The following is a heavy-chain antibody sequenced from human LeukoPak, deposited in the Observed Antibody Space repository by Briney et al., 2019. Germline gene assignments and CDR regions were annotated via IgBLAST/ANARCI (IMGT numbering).Heavy chain of an antibody. V-gene: IGHV3-7*01. D-gene: IGHD6-13*01. Sequence: GGSLRLSCAASGFTFSSYAMSWVRQAPGKGLEWVANIKQDGSEEYYVDSVKGRFTISRDNAKNSLYLQMNSLRAEDTAVYYCARVFKARIAAAGNYYYYGMDVWGQGTTVTVSS. CDR3: ARVFKARIAAAGNYYYYGMDV. J-gene: IGHJ6*02. CDR2: IKQDGSEE. CDR1: GFTFSSYA.